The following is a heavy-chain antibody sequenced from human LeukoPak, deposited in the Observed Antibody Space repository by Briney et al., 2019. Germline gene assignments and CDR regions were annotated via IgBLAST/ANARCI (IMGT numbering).Heavy chain of an antibody. D-gene: IGHD2-21*02. V-gene: IGHV3-15*01. CDR1: GFTFSDSF. Sequence: PGGSLRLSCVVSGFTFSDSFMNWVRQTPGKGLEWVGRIKSKTAGGTIDYAAPVKGRFTISRDDSKNTLFLQMNSLRVEDTAVYYCAEMVTGWGPGTLVTVSS. J-gene: IGHJ4*02. CDR2: IKSKTAGGTI. CDR3: AEMVTG.